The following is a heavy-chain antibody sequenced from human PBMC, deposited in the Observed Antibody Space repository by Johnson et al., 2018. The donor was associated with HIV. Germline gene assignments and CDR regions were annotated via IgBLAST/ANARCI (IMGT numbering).Heavy chain of an antibody. J-gene: IGHJ3*02. CDR2: IYSGGST. Sequence: QVQLVESGGGLVKPGGSLRLSCAASGFTFSDYYMSWVRQAPGKGLEWVSVIYSGGSTGYADSVKGRFTISRDNAKNSLYLQMNSLSAEDTAVYYCAREEGNYILTRGDAFDIWGQGTMVTVSS. V-gene: IGHV3-11*06. D-gene: IGHD3-9*01. CDR3: AREEGNYILTRGDAFDI. CDR1: GFTFSDYY.